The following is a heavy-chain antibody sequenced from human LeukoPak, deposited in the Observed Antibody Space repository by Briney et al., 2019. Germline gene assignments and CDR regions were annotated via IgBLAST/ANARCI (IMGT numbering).Heavy chain of an antibody. CDR1: GGSFSGYY. V-gene: IGHV4-34*01. Sequence: SETLSLTCAVYGGSFSGYYWSWIRQPPGKGLEWIGEINHSGSTYYNPSLKSRVTISVDTSKNQFSLKLSSVTAADTAVYYCARGRGIVGATTSPPFDYWGQGTLVTVSS. CDR3: ARGRGIVGATTSPPFDY. CDR2: INHSGST. D-gene: IGHD1-26*01. J-gene: IGHJ4*02.